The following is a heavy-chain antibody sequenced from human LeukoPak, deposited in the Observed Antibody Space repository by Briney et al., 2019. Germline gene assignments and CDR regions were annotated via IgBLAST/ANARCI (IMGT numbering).Heavy chain of an antibody. D-gene: IGHD5-18*01. V-gene: IGHV4-39*01. CDR1: GGSISSSSYY. CDR2: IYYSGST. Sequence: SETLSLTCTVSGGSISSSSYYWGWIRQPPGKGLEWIGSIYYSGSTYYNPSLKSRVTISVDTSKNQFSLKLSSVTAADTAVYYCARQSPRYSYGSFDYWGQGTLVTVSS. J-gene: IGHJ4*02. CDR3: ARQSPRYSYGSFDY.